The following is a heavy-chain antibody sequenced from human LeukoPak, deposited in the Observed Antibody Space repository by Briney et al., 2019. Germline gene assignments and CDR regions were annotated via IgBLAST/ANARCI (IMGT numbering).Heavy chain of an antibody. V-gene: IGHV1-69*02. Sequence: ASVKVSCKASGYTFTSYYMHWVRQAPGQGLEWMGRIIPILGIANYAQKFQGRVTITADKSTSTAYMELSSLRSEDTAVYYCARNFGVVIIDYYYYGMDVWGQGTTVTVSS. CDR2: IIPILGIA. D-gene: IGHD3-3*01. CDR3: ARNFGVVIIDYYYYGMDV. J-gene: IGHJ6*02. CDR1: GYTFTSYY.